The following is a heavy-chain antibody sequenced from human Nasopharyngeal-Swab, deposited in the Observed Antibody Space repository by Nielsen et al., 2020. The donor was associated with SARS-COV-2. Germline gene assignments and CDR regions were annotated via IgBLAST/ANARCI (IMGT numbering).Heavy chain of an antibody. CDR1: GFSFSRYD. V-gene: IGHV3-13*01. D-gene: IGHD3-10*01. CDR3: AREGRWFGGGGAFDI. J-gene: IGHJ3*02. Sequence: GGSLRLSCAASGFSFSRYDMHWVRQATGKGLEWVSAIGTAGDTYQPGSVKGRFTISRENAKNSLYLQMNSLRAGDTAVYYCAREGRWFGGGGAFDIWGQGTMVTVSS. CDR2: IGTAGDT.